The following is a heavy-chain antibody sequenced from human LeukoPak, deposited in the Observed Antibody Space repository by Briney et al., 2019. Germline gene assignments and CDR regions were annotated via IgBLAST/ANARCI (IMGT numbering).Heavy chain of an antibody. Sequence: SETLSLTCAVSGGSISSGGYSWSWIRQPPGKGLEWIGYIYHSGSTYYNPSLKSRVTISVDTSKNQFSLKLSSVTAADTAVYYCARGLPYSSGWYGYWGQGTLVTVSS. CDR1: GGSISSGGYS. CDR3: ARGLPYSSGWYGY. CDR2: IYHSGST. D-gene: IGHD6-19*01. J-gene: IGHJ4*02. V-gene: IGHV4-30-2*01.